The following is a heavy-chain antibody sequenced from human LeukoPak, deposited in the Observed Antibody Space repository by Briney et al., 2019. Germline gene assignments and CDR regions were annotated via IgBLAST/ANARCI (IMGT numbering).Heavy chain of an antibody. CDR2: IYYSGST. CDR1: GGSISSYY. CDR3: ARRIYYNRIDY. V-gene: IGHV4-39*01. Sequence: SETLSLTCTVSGGSISSYYWSWIRQPPGKGLEWIGSIYYSGSTYYNPSLKSRVTISVDTSKNQFSLKLNSVTAADTAVYYCARRIYYNRIDYWGQGTLVTVSS. D-gene: IGHD3-10*01. J-gene: IGHJ4*02.